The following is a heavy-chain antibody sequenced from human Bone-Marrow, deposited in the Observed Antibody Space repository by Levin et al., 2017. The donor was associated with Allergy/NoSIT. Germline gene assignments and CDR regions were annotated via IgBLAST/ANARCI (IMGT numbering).Heavy chain of an antibody. D-gene: IGHD6-6*01. J-gene: IGHJ4*02. CDR3: ARAFTQGTAARNVGY. CDR1: GFTFSSYA. V-gene: IGHV3-30*04. CDR2: ISYDGSNK. Sequence: HPGGSLRLSCAASGFTFSSYAMHWVRQAPGKGLEWVAVISYDGSNKYYADSVKGRFTISRDNSKNTLYLQMNSLRAEDTAVYYCARAFTQGTAARNVGYWGQGTLVTVSS.